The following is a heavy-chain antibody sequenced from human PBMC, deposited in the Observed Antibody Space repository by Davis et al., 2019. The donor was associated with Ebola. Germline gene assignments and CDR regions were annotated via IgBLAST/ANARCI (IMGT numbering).Heavy chain of an antibody. CDR1: GASTSSYC. CDR2: SYYNGNT. CDR3: ARRGSSPWFDP. Sequence: SETLSLTCTVSGASTSSYCWGWIRQPPGGGLEYIGCSYYNGNTDYNPSLKSRVTISVDTSKNQFSLKLSSVTAADTAVYYCARRGSSPWFDPWGQGTLVTVPS. D-gene: IGHD1-26*01. J-gene: IGHJ5*02. V-gene: IGHV4-59*08.